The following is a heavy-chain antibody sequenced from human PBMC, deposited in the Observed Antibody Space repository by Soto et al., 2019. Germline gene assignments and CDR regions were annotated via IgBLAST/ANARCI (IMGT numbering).Heavy chain of an antibody. CDR1: GYTFSSYY. J-gene: IGHJ3*02. D-gene: IGHD2-15*01. CDR2: INPSGGYT. V-gene: IGHV1-46*01. Sequence: GASVKVSCKASGYTFSSYYMKWGRQAPGQGLEWLGIINPSGGYTTYAQRFLGRVTMTSDTSTSTVHMELGSLTSEDTAVYYCARDLTLRGGGAFDIWGQGTMVTVSS. CDR3: ARDLTLRGGGAFDI.